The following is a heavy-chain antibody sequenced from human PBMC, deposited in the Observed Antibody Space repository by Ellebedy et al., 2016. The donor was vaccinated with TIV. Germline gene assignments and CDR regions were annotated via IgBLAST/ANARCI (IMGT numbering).Heavy chain of an antibody. Sequence: GGSLRLSCVASGFTFSTYGMHWVRQAPGKGLEWVAFKRFDGRNEYNGNSVKGRFFITRDLPKNILYLQMNRVTSNDTGTYDCTRETNTPPGALAGTGFDCWGQGTLVIVSS. CDR1: GFTFSTYG. J-gene: IGHJ4*02. V-gene: IGHV3-30*02. CDR2: KRFDGRNE. D-gene: IGHD6-19*01. CDR3: TRETNTPPGALAGTGFDC.